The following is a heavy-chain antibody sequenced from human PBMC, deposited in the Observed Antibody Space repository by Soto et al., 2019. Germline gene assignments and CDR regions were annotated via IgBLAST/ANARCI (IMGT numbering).Heavy chain of an antibody. CDR1: GGTFSSYA. Sequence: SVKVSCKASGGTFSSYAISWVRQAPGQGLEWMGGIIPIFGTANYAQKFQGRVTITADESTSTAYMELRSLRSDDTAVYYCAIGRGYSGYWFDPWGQGTLVTVSS. V-gene: IGHV1-69*13. CDR3: AIGRGYSGYWFDP. J-gene: IGHJ5*02. CDR2: IIPIFGTA. D-gene: IGHD5-12*01.